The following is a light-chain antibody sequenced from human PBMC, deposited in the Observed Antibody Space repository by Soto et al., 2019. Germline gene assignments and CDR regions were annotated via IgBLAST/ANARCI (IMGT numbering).Light chain of an antibody. V-gene: IGKV3-15*01. Sequence: EFVLTQSPGTLSLSPGERATLSCRASQTVRNNYLAWYQQKPGQAPRLLIYGASTRATDTPVRFRGSGSGTEFTLTISSLQSEDFAVYYCQQYNNWPPSIIFGQGTRLEIK. CDR3: QQYNNWPPSII. CDR2: GAS. CDR1: QTVRNN. J-gene: IGKJ5*01.